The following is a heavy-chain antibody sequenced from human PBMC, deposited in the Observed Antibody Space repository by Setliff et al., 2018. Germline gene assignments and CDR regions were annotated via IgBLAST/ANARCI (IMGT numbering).Heavy chain of an antibody. V-gene: IGHV4-59*02. Sequence: SETLSLTCTVSGGSVKSHYWSWIRQTPEKGLEWIGFVFYSGDTRYNPSLKSRLTMSIDKSKNQVSLELSSVTTADTAVYYCGRTMTYYYLCMDVWGNGTTVTVSS. CDR1: GGSVKSHY. CDR3: GRTMTYYYLCMDV. J-gene: IGHJ6*03. CDR2: VFYSGDT.